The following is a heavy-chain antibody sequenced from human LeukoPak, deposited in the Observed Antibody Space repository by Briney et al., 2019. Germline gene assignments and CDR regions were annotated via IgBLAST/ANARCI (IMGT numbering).Heavy chain of an antibody. CDR3: ASPGHCSGSVCYSGYFQH. J-gene: IGHJ1*01. CDR2: ISYDGSNK. CDR1: GFTFSSYA. Sequence: GGSLRLSCAASGFTFSSYAMHWVRQAPGKGLEWVAVISYDGSNKYYADSVKGRFTISRDSSKNTLYLQMNSLRADDTAVYYCASPGHCSGSVCYSGYFQHWGQGTLVTVSS. V-gene: IGHV3-30*14. D-gene: IGHD2-15*01.